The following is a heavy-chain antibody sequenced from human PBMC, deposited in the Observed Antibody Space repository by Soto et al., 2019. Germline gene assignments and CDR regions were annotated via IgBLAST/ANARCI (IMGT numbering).Heavy chain of an antibody. V-gene: IGHV3-30-3*01. CDR3: ARGAKGSSSWYILWGGDY. CDR2: ISYDGSNK. Sequence: GGSLRLSCAASGFTFSSYAMHWVRQAPGKGLEWVAVISYDGSNKYYADSVKGRFTISRDNSKNTLYLQMNSLRAEDTAVYYCARGAKGSSSWYILWGGDYWGQGTLVTVSS. D-gene: IGHD6-13*01. CDR1: GFTFSSYA. J-gene: IGHJ4*02.